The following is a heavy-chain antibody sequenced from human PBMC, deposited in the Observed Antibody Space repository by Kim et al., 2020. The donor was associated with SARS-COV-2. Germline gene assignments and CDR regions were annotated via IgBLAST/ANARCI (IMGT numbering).Heavy chain of an antibody. V-gene: IGHV4-59*13. J-gene: IGHJ4*02. CDR1: GGSISSYY. Sequence: SETLSLTCTVSGGSISSYYWSWIRQPPGKGLEWIGYIYYSGSTNYNPSLKSRVTISVDTSKNQFSLKLSSVTAADTAVYYCARDGHMAGSGWYLGYFDYWGQGTLVTVSS. CDR3: ARDGHMAGSGWYLGYFDY. CDR2: IYYSGST. D-gene: IGHD6-19*01.